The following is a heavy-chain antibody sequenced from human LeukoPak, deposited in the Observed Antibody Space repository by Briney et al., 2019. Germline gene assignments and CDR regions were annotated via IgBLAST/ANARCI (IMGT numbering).Heavy chain of an antibody. D-gene: IGHD3-16*02. CDR2: ISSSSSTI. V-gene: IGHV3-48*04. CDR3: ARALNLGELSFNPNYFDY. J-gene: IGHJ4*02. Sequence: GGSLRLSCAASGFTFSSYSMNWVRQAPGKGLEWVSYISSSSSTIHYADSVKGRFTISRDNAKNSLHLQMNSLRAEDTAVYYCARALNLGELSFNPNYFDYWGQGTLVTVSS. CDR1: GFTFSSYS.